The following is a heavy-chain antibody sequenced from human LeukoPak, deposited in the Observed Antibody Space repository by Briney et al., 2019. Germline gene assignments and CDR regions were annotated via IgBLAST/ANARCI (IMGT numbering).Heavy chain of an antibody. J-gene: IGHJ5*02. CDR1: GGSISSSSYY. CDR2: IYYSGST. V-gene: IGHV4-39*01. D-gene: IGHD2-2*01. CDR3: ARSPVIVVVPAAYNWFDP. Sequence: PSETLSLTCTVSGGSISSSSYYWGWIRQPPGKGLEWIGSIYYSGSTYYNPSLKSRVTISVDTSKNQFSLKLSSVTAADTAVYYCARSPVIVVVPAAYNWFDPWGQGTPVTVSS.